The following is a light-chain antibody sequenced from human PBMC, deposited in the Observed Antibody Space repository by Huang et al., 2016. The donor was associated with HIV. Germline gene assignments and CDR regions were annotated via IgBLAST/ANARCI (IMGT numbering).Light chain of an antibody. V-gene: IGKV3-20*01. Sequence: EIVLTQSPGTLSLSPGERATRSCRASQSVSSSYLAWYQQKPGQAPRLLIYGASSRATGIPDRFSGSGSCTDFTLTISRLEPEDFAVYYCQQYGSSPLLTFGGGTKVEIK. CDR1: QSVSSSY. CDR3: QQYGSSPLLT. CDR2: GAS. J-gene: IGKJ4*01.